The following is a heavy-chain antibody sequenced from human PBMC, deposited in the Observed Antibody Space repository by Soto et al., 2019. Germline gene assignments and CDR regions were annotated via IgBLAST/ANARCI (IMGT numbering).Heavy chain of an antibody. J-gene: IGHJ6*02. CDR2: IIPIFGTA. CDR3: ARESPMVREKVLYGMDV. Sequence: ASAKVSCKAPRGTFSSYAISWVRQYPGQGLEWMGGIIPIFGTANYAQKFQGRVTITADESTSTAYMELSSLRSEDTAVYYCARESPMVREKVLYGMDVWGQGTTVTVFS. V-gene: IGHV1-69*13. CDR1: RGTFSSYA. D-gene: IGHD3-10*01.